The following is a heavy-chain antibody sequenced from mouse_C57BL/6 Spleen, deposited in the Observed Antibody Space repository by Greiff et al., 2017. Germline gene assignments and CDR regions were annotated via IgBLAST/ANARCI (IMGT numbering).Heavy chain of an antibody. Sequence: EVQLQQSGPELVKPGASVKISCKASGYTFTDYYINWVKQSHGKSLEWIGDINPNNGGTSYNQKFKGKATLTVDKSSSTAYMELRSLTSEDSAVYYCARYYYCSSSWFAYWGQGTLVTVSA. CDR1: GYTFTDYY. CDR2: INPNNGGT. J-gene: IGHJ3*01. CDR3: ARYYYCSSSWFAY. V-gene: IGHV1-26*01. D-gene: IGHD1-1*01.